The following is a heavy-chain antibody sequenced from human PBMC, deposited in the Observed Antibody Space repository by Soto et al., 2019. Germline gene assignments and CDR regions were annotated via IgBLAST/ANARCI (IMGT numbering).Heavy chain of an antibody. V-gene: IGHV1-18*01. CDR2: SSKYNSKT. Sequence: QVQLVQSGAEVKKPGASVKVSCKASGYTFTTYGMSWVRQAPGQGLDWMGWSSKYNSKTKYAERLQDRVTMPTDTTTRTASMELRSLRSDDTAVYYCARGPTEYYDNSGNYFLDYWGQGTLVTVSS. D-gene: IGHD3-22*01. CDR1: GYTFTTYG. J-gene: IGHJ4*02. CDR3: ARGPTEYYDNSGNYFLDY.